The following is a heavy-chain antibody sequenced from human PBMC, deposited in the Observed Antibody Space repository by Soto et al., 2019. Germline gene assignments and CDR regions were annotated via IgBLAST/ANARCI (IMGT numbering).Heavy chain of an antibody. CDR2: IKSKTDGGTT. J-gene: IGHJ4*02. V-gene: IGHV3-15*07. Sequence: SVSNAWMNWVRQAPGKGLEWVGRIKSKTDGGTTDYAAPVKGRFTISRDDSKNTLYLQMNSLKTEDTAVYYCTTDTFHGGVEYWGQGTLVTVSS. CDR1: SVSNAW. CDR3: TTDTFHGGVEY. D-gene: IGHD3-3*01.